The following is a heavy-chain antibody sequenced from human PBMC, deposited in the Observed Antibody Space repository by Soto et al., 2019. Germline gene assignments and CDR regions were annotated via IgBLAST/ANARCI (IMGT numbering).Heavy chain of an antibody. J-gene: IGHJ4*02. V-gene: IGHV5-51*01. CDR3: ARRDGYKIDY. Sequence: GESLKISCKVSGYSFPNYWIGWVRQIPGKGLEWMGIIYPGDSDIRYSPSFQGQVTISADKSISTAYLQWRSLKASDTAIYYCARRDGYKIDYWGQGTPVTVSS. D-gene: IGHD5-12*01. CDR2: IYPGDSDI. CDR1: GYSFPNYW.